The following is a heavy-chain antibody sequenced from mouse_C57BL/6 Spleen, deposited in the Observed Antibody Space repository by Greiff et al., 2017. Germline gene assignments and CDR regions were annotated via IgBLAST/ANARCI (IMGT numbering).Heavy chain of an antibody. CDR2: IDPETGGT. V-gene: IGHV1-15*01. J-gene: IGHJ2*01. Sequence: LQQSGAELVRPGASVTLSCKASGYTFTDYEMHWVKQTPVHGLEWIGAIDPETGGTAYNQKFKGKAILTADKSSSTAYMELRSLTSEDSAVYYCTLTGSYFDYWGQGTTLTVSS. CDR3: TLTGSYFDY. D-gene: IGHD4-1*01. CDR1: GYTFTDYE.